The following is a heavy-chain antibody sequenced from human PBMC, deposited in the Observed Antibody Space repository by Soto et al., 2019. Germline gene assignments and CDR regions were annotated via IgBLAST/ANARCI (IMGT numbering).Heavy chain of an antibody. CDR3: ASWLKGPDIGNYYYGMDV. J-gene: IGHJ6*02. CDR1: GGAFSDYA. CDR2: IMPIFRAT. D-gene: IGHD2-15*01. V-gene: IGHV1-69*12. Sequence: QVQLVQSGAEVKKPGSSVKVSCKASGGAFSDYAFSWVRQAPGQGLEWLGGIMPIFRATDYAQKFQGRVTITADEFTRTGYMEMNSLRSADTAVYYCASWLKGPDIGNYYYGMDVWGQGTTVTVS.